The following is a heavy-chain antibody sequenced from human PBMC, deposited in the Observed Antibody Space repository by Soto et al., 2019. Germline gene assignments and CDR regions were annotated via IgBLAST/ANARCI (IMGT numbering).Heavy chain of an antibody. V-gene: IGHV1-69*13. CDR3: ARTAPMDAGDKYYYDF. CDR2: IIPFFGTA. Sequence: ATVKVSCKTSGGTFSTFGISWVRQAPGQGLEWMGGIIPFFGTAEYSQKFEDRITITADESTNTVYMDLRSLTSEDTAIYYCARTAPMDAGDKYYYDFWGQGALVTVSS. J-gene: IGHJ4*02. CDR1: GGTFSTFG. D-gene: IGHD3-16*01.